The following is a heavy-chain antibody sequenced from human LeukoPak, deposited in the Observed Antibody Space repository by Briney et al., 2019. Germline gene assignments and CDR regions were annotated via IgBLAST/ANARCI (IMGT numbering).Heavy chain of an antibody. CDR1: GGSISSSSYY. D-gene: IGHD3-16*02. Sequence: SETLSLTCTVSGGSISSSSYYWGWIRQPPGKGLEWVGSTTYSGTTYYNPSLKSRVTISVDTSKSQFSLKLTSVTAADTAVYYCAPAYIWGSFRTFNYWGQGTLVTVSS. CDR2: TTYSGTT. V-gene: IGHV4-39*01. J-gene: IGHJ4*02. CDR3: APAYIWGSFRTFNY.